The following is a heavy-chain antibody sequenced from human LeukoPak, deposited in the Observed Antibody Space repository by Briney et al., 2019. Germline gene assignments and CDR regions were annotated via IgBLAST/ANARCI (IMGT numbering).Heavy chain of an antibody. V-gene: IGHV3-23*01. J-gene: IGHJ4*02. CDR1: GVTFSRYA. Sequence: GSLRLSCAASGVTFSRYAMTWVRQTPGKGLEWVSAITGSGGSTYYADSVKGRFTISRDNSKNMLYLQMNSLRAEDTAVYYCATPYYYDSGNYIYSFDYWGQGTLVTVSS. D-gene: IGHD3-10*01. CDR2: ITGSGGST. CDR3: ATPYYYDSGNYIYSFDY.